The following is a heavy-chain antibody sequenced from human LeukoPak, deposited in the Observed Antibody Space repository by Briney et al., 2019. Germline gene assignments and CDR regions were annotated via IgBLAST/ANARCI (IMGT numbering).Heavy chain of an antibody. J-gene: IGHJ3*02. D-gene: IGHD2-8*02. CDR2: ISGSGGST. Sequence: GGSLRLSCAASGFTFSSYAMSWVRQAPGKGLEWVSAISGSGGSTYYADSVKGRFTISRDNSKNTLYLQMNSLRAEDTAVYYCAKSPFVLVATPDAFDIWGQGTMVTVSS. CDR1: GFTFSSYA. CDR3: AKSPFVLVATPDAFDI. V-gene: IGHV3-23*01.